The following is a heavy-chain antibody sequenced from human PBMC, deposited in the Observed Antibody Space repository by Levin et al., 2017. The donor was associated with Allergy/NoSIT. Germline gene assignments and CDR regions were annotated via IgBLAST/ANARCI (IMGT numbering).Heavy chain of an antibody. CDR2: IYHSGST. J-gene: IGHJ4*02. Sequence: PSETLSLTCAVSGGSISSNNWWSWVRQPPGKGLEWIGEIYHSGSTNYNPSLKSRVTISVDKSNNQFSLRLSSVTAADTAVYYCARDPGDTALGQDYWGQGTLVTVSS. CDR3: ARDPGDTALGQDY. D-gene: IGHD5-18*01. V-gene: IGHV4-4*02. CDR1: GGSISSNNW.